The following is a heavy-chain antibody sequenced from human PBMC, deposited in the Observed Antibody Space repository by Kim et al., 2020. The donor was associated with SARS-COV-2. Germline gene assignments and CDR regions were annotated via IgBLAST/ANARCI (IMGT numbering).Heavy chain of an antibody. CDR3: ARDDTLREYLDY. J-gene: IGHJ4*02. CDR2: IWYDGSNK. D-gene: IGHD3-10*01. Sequence: GGSLRLSCAASGFTFSSYGMHWVRQAPGKGLEWVAVIWYDGSNKYYADSVKGRFTISRDNSKNTLYLQMNSLRAEDTAVYYCARDDTLREYLDYWGQGTLVTVSS. V-gene: IGHV3-33*01. CDR1: GFTFSSYG.